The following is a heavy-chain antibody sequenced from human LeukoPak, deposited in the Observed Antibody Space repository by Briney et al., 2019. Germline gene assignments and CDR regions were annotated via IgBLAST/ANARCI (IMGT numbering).Heavy chain of an antibody. V-gene: IGHV3-74*03. Sequence: GGSLRLSCAASGFTFSSHWMHWVRQAPGKGLVWVSRVNNDGTDTTYADSVKGRFTISRDNSKNTLYLQMNSLRAEDTAVYYCARGNGDYDYWGQGTLVTVSS. J-gene: IGHJ4*02. CDR3: ARGNGDYDY. CDR2: VNNDGTDT. CDR1: GFTFSSHW. D-gene: IGHD4-17*01.